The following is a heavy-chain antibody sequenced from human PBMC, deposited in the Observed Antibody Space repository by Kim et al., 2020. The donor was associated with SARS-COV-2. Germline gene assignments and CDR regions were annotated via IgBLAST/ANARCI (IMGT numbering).Heavy chain of an antibody. V-gene: IGHV4-34*01. CDR3: AIVPSGYYYHPFDY. J-gene: IGHJ4*02. Sequence: NPPLTSRVTKAVDTSKNQFSLKLSSVTAADTAVYYCAIVPSGYYYHPFDYWGQGTLVTVSS. D-gene: IGHD3-22*01.